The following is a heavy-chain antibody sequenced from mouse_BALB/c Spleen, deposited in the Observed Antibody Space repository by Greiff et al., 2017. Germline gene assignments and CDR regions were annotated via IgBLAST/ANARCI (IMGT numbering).Heavy chain of an antibody. D-gene: IGHD1-1*01. CDR2: IDPYYGGT. J-gene: IGHJ4*01. CDR3: ARGDYGSSPYAMDY. V-gene: IGHV1-39*01. Sequence: EVQLHQSGPELEKPGASVKISCKASGYSFTGYNMNWVKQSNGKSLEWIGNIDPYYGGTSYNQKFKGKATLTVDKSSSTSYMQLKSLTSEDSAVYYCARGDYGSSPYAMDYWGQGTSGTVSS. CDR1: GYSFTGYN.